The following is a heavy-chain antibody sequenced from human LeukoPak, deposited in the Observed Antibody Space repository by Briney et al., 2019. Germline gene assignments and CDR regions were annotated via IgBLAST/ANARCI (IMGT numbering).Heavy chain of an antibody. V-gene: IGHV3-23*01. D-gene: IGHD6-19*01. J-gene: IGHJ4*02. Sequence: GGSLRLSCAASGFTFSTYAMTWVRQAPGKGLEWVSSISGSGNVIYDSDSVKGRFSISRDNPKGTLYLQMNSLRAEDTATYFCAKARYNNGWDYFDYWGLGTLVTVSS. CDR3: AKARYNNGWDYFDY. CDR2: ISGSGNVI. CDR1: GFTFSTYA.